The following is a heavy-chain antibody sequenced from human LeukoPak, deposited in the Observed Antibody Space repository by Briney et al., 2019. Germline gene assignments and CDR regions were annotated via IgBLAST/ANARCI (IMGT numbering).Heavy chain of an antibody. V-gene: IGHV4-4*07. Sequence: SETLSLTCTVSGGSISSYYWSWIRQPAGKGLEWIGRIYTSGSTNYNPSLKSRVTMSVDTSKNQFSLKLSSVTAADTAVYYCARDDIAAAGTPFDYWGQGSLVTVSS. J-gene: IGHJ4*02. D-gene: IGHD6-13*01. CDR3: ARDDIAAAGTPFDY. CDR1: GGSISSYY. CDR2: IYTSGST.